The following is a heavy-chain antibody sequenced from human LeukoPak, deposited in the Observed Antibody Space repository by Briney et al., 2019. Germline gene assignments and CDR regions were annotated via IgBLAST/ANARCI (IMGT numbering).Heavy chain of an antibody. CDR2: INPNSGGT. V-gene: IGHV1-2*02. CDR3: ARSYGSGSSYFDY. Sequence: ASVKVSCKASGYTFTGYYKHWVRQAPGQGLEWMGWINPNSGGTNYAQKFQGRVTMTRDTSISTAYMELSRLRSDDTAVYYCARSYGSGSSYFDYWGQGTLVTVSS. J-gene: IGHJ4*02. D-gene: IGHD3-10*01. CDR1: GYTFTGYY.